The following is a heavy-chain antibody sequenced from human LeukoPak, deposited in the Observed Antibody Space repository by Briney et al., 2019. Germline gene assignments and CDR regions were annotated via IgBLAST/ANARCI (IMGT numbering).Heavy chain of an antibody. D-gene: IGHD3-22*01. V-gene: IGHV4-31*03. CDR3: AKDKRITLIEGARDAFDI. J-gene: IGHJ3*02. CDR2: IHYGGST. Sequence: KPSETLSLTCTVSGGSVSSGNYWSWIRQHPGKGLEWIGHIHYGGSTFYNPSLKSRVLISVDTSKNQFSLKLRSVTAADTAVYYCAKDKRITLIEGARDAFDIWGRGTMVTVSS. CDR1: GGSVSSGNY.